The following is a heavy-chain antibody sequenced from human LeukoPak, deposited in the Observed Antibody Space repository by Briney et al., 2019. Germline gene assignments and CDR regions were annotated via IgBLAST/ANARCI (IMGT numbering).Heavy chain of an antibody. CDR1: GGSISSSTYY. V-gene: IGHV4-39*07. D-gene: IGHD5-24*01. Sequence: KSSETLSLTCTVSGGSISSSTYYWGWIRQPPGRGLEWIGNIYYSGSTYYNPSLKSRVTISVDTSKIQFSLKLSSVTAADTAVYYCATSDGYNYFDYWGQGTLVTVSS. J-gene: IGHJ4*02. CDR2: IYYSGST. CDR3: ATSDGYNYFDY.